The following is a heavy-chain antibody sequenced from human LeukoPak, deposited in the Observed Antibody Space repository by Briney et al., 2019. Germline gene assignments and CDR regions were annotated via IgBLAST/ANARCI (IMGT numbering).Heavy chain of an antibody. CDR1: GYTFTYCY. V-gene: IGHV1-45*02. D-gene: IGHD6-13*01. CDR3: ATSIAADRYYFDY. J-gene: IGHJ4*02. Sequence: ASVKVSCKASGYTFTYCYLHWVRQAPGQALEWMGWITPFNGNTNYAQKFQDRVTITRDRSMSTAYMELSSLRSEDTAMYYCATSIAADRYYFDYWGQGTLVTVSS. CDR2: ITPFNGNT.